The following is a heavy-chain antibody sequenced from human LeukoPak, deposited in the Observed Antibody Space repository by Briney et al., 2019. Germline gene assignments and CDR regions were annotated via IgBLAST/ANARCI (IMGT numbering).Heavy chain of an antibody. Sequence: GGSLRLSCAASGFTFSSYAMSWVRQAPGKGLEWVSAIRGSGGSTYYADSVKGRFTIARDNSKNTLYLQMNSMRAEDTAVYYCAKEDCSGGSCYFDYWGQGTLVTASS. CDR1: GFTFSSYA. D-gene: IGHD2-15*01. J-gene: IGHJ4*02. V-gene: IGHV3-23*01. CDR3: AKEDCSGGSCYFDY. CDR2: IRGSGGST.